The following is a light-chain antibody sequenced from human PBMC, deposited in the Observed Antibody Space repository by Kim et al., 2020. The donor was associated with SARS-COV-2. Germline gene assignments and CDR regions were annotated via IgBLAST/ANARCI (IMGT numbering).Light chain of an antibody. J-gene: IGLJ3*02. CDR3: QLWDSRSGHRV. V-gene: IGLV3-21*04. CDR1: NIGTES. Sequence: SYELTQPPSVSVAPGQTARITCGGNNIGTESVHWYQQKPGQAPVLVIYYDTDRPSGIPERFSGSNSGNTGTATLTISRVEAGDEADYYCQLWDSRSGHRVFGGGTHLTVL. CDR2: YDT.